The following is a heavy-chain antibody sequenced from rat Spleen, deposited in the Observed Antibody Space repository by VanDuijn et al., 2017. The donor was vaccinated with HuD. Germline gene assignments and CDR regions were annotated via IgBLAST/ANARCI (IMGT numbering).Heavy chain of an antibody. CDR2: IWSDGDT. CDR3: VRDGGFDY. CDR1: EFSLTGNN. V-gene: IGHV2-32*01. Sequence: QVQLKESGPGLVQPSQTLSLTCTVSEFSLTGNNIHWIRQPPGKGLEWMGVIWSDGDTSYNSALKSRLSISRDTSRSQVFLKMSGLQTEDTATYYCVRDGGFDYWGQGVMVTVSS. J-gene: IGHJ2*01.